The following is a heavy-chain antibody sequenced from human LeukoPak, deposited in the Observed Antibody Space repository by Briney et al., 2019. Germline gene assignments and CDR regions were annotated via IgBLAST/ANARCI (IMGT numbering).Heavy chain of an antibody. CDR3: ARVGLGEWFFDL. CDR1: GFTFSGSA. V-gene: IGHV3-73*01. J-gene: IGHJ2*01. Sequence: GGSLKLSCAASGFTFSGSAMHWVRQASGKGLEWVGRIRSKANSCATAYAASVKGRFAISRDDSKNTAYLQMNSLGAEDTAVYYCARVGLGEWFFDLWGRGTLVTVSS. D-gene: IGHD1-26*01. CDR2: IRSKANSCAT.